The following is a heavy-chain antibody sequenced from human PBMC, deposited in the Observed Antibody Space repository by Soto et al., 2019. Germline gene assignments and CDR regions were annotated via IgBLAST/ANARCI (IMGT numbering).Heavy chain of an antibody. Sequence: GASVNVSCKASGGTFSSYAISWVRQASGQGLEWMGGVIPLLCTANYAQKCQGRVTITADKSTSTAYMELSSLRSEDTAVYYCARAGDWSGGSCYSVFDNWFGPWGQGTLVTVSS. CDR2: VIPLLCTA. V-gene: IGHV1-69*10. J-gene: IGHJ5*02. CDR3: ARAGDWSGGSCYSVFDNWFGP. CDR1: GGTFSSYA. D-gene: IGHD2-15*01.